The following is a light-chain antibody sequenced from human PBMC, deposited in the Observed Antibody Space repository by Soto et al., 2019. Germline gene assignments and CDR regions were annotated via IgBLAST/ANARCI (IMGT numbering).Light chain of an antibody. V-gene: IGLV2-14*01. CDR1: SSDVGGYED. CDR2: DVS. J-gene: IGLJ2*01. Sequence: QSALTQPASVSGSPGQSITSSCTGTSSDVGGYEDVSWYQQHPGTAPKLVIYDVSNRPSGVSNRFSGSKSGNTASLTISGLQAEDEADYYCSSYTSSSTVVFGGGTKLTVL. CDR3: SSYTSSSTVV.